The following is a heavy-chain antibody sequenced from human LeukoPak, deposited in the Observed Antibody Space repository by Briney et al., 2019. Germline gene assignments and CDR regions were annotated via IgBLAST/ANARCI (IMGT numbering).Heavy chain of an antibody. D-gene: IGHD3-3*01. Sequence: PGGSLRLSCAASGFTFSSYAMSSVRQAPGKGLEWVSAISGSGGSTYYADSVKGRFTISRDNSKNTLYLQMNSLRAEDTAVYYCAKATDDFWSGHPIFDYWGQGTLVTVSS. V-gene: IGHV3-23*01. CDR3: AKATDDFWSGHPIFDY. J-gene: IGHJ4*02. CDR2: ISGSGGST. CDR1: GFTFSSYA.